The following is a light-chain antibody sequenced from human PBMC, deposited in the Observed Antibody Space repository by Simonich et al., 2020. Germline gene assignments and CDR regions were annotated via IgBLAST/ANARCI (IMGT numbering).Light chain of an antibody. J-gene: IGKJ3*01. CDR3: QQYYSTPPIT. CDR1: QSVLYSSNNNNY. CDR2: WAS. V-gene: IGKV4-1*01. Sequence: DIVMTQSPDSLAVSLCERATINCKSSQSVLYSSNNNNYLAWYQQKPGQPPKLLIYWASTRESGVPDRFSGSGSGTDFTLTISSLQAEDVAVYYCQQYYSTPPITFGPGTKVDIK.